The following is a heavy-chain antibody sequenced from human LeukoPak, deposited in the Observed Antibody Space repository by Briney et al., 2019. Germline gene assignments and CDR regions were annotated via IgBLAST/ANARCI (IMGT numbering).Heavy chain of an antibody. CDR2: IYINGKT. CDR1: GDSISTGCYS. CDR3: ARVLGSGWGP. J-gene: IGHJ5*02. V-gene: IGHV4-61*02. D-gene: IGHD6-19*01. Sequence: PSETLSLTCIVSGDSISTGCYSWTWIRQPAGKGLEWIGRIYINGKTTYNPSLKSRVTLSVDTSKNQFSLHLTSVTAADTAVYYCARVLGSGWGPWGQGTLVTVSS.